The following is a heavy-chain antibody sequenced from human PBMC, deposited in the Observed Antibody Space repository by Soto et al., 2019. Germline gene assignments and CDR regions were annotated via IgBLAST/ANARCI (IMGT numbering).Heavy chain of an antibody. Sequence: GGSLRLSCAASGFTLSNYGMHWVRQAPGKGLEWVAVIWSGGSNKYYADSVKGRFTISRDNSKNTLYLQMNSLRAEDTAVYYCARALQYQNWLDPWGQEPWSPSPQ. CDR1: GFTLSNYG. D-gene: IGHD4-4*01. V-gene: IGHV3-33*01. J-gene: IGHJ5*02. CDR3: ARALQYQNWLDP. CDR2: IWSGGSNK.